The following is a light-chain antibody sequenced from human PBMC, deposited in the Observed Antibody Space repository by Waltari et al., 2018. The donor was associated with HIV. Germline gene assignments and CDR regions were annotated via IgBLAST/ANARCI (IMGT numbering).Light chain of an antibody. Sequence: QSVLPQTPSASGTPGLRVIVSCSGSSSNIGSNTVNWYQQLPGAAPRLLIHSLDQRPSGVPDRFSGSKSGASASLAISGLQSEDEADYYCAAWDDSLNAYVFGGGTKVTVL. CDR1: SSNIGSNT. CDR3: AAWDDSLNAYV. V-gene: IGLV1-44*01. CDR2: SLD. J-gene: IGLJ1*01.